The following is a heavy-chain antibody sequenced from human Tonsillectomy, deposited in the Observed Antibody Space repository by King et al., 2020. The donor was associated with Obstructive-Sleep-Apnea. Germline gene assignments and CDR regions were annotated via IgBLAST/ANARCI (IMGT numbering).Heavy chain of an antibody. CDR3: ARDRGVPYYYYYYGMDV. J-gene: IGHJ6*02. Sequence: QLQESGPGLVKPSETLSLTCTVSGGSISSYYWSWIRQPPGKGLEWIGYIYYSGSTNYNPSLKSRVTISVDTSKNQFSLKLSSVTAADTAVYYCARDRGVPYYYYYYGMDVWGQGTTVTVSS. V-gene: IGHV4-59*01. D-gene: IGHD3-10*01. CDR2: IYYSGST. CDR1: GGSISSYY.